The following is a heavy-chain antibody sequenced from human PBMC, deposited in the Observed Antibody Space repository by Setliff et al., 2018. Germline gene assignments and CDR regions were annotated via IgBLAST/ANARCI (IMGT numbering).Heavy chain of an antibody. J-gene: IGHJ6*03. CDR3: ARMSGFQYMDV. CDR2: VYVGGNT. D-gene: IGHD3-3*01. Sequence: SETLSLTCTVSDGSLSTYYWSWIRQPAGKTLEWIGQVYVGGNTYYNPSFESRVSISVDRSNNQFSLKLNSVTAADTALYYCARMSGFQYMDVWGKGTTVTVSS. CDR1: DGSLSTYY. V-gene: IGHV4-4*07.